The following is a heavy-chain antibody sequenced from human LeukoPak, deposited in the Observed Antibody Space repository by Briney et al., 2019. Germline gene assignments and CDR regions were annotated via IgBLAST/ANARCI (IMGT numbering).Heavy chain of an antibody. D-gene: IGHD3-9*01. CDR1: GYTFTGYY. CDR3: ARSPDTLTGENFDY. CDR2: INPNSGGT. J-gene: IGHJ4*02. Sequence: ASVKVSCKASGYTFTGYYMHWVRQAPGQGLEWMGWINPNSGGTNYAQKFQGRVTMTRDMSISTAYMELSRLRSDDTAVYYCARSPDTLTGENFDYWGQGTLVTVSS. V-gene: IGHV1-2*02.